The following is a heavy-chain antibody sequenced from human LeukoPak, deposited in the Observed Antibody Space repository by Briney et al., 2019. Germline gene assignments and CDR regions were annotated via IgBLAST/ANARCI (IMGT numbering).Heavy chain of an antibody. J-gene: IGHJ6*02. CDR2: ISAYNGDT. Sequence: GASVKVSCKASGYTFTSYGISWVRQAPGEGLEWMGWISAYNGDTNYAQKVQGRLTMTTDTSTSTAYMELRGLRSDDTAVYFCARDREITSSCSAYFFGMDVWGQGTTVTVSS. D-gene: IGHD6-13*01. V-gene: IGHV1-18*01. CDR1: GYTFTSYG. CDR3: ARDREITSSCSAYFFGMDV.